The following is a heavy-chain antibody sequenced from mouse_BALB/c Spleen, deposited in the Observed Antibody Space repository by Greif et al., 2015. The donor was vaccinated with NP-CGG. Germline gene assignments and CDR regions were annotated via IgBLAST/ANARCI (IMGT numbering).Heavy chain of an antibody. CDR2: INPGSGGT. J-gene: IGHJ4*01. CDR3: ARYDYDAMDY. V-gene: IGHV1-54*01. Sequence: QVHVKQSGAELVSPGTSVKVSCKASGYAFTNYLIEWVKQRPGQGLEWIGVINPGSGGTNYNEKFKGKATLTADKSSSTAYMQLSSLTSDDSAVYFCARYDYDAMDYWGQGTSVTVSS. CDR1: GYAFTNYL.